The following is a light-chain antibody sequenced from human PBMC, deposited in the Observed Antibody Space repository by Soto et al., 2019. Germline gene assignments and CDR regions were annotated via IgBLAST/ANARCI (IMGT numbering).Light chain of an antibody. J-gene: IGKJ3*01. Sequence: IQMTQSTSSLSASVGDRVTITCHASQDINNYLNWYQQKQGKAPKLLIYDAINLETGVPSRFSGSGAAIDFTFPISRLQPEDIATYSCQQSENHPFTFGPGTKVDI. CDR2: DAI. CDR1: QDINNY. CDR3: QQSENHPFT. V-gene: IGKV1-33*01.